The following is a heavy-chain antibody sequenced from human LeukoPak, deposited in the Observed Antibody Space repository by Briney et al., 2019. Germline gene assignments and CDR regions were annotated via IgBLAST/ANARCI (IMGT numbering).Heavy chain of an antibody. D-gene: IGHD2-15*01. CDR2: ISWDGRST. Sequence: GGSLRLSCAASRFTFDDYSMHWVRQTPGKGLEWVSLISWDGRSTYYVDSVKGRFTISRDNSKNFLYLQMNSLRSEDTALYYCAKDGGEAALPTGAEYAFDMWGQGTMVTVSS. CDR1: RFTFDDYS. CDR3: AKDGGEAALPTGAEYAFDM. V-gene: IGHV3-43*01. J-gene: IGHJ3*02.